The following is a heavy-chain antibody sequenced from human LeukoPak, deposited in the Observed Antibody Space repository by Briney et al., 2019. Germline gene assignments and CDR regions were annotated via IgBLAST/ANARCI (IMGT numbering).Heavy chain of an antibody. V-gene: IGHV5-51*01. D-gene: IGHD5-24*01. CDR2: IYPGDSET. Sequence: GESLKISCKGSGYTFTSYWIGWVRQMPGKDLEWMGIIYPGDSETRYSPSFQGQVTISVDKSISTAYLQWSSLKASDTAMYYSARQATIDYFDYWGQGTLVTASS. CDR1: GYTFTSYW. J-gene: IGHJ4*02. CDR3: ARQATIDYFDY.